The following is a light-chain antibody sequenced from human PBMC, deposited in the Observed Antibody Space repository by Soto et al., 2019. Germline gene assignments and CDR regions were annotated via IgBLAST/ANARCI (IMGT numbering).Light chain of an antibody. CDR2: EAS. Sequence: DIQMTQSPSSLSASVGDRVTITCRASHSISNYLAWYQQKPGKAPKLLIYEASTLQSGVPSSFSGSESGTEFTLTISSLQPEDFATYYCQHYKSYSGTFGQGTKVDIK. CDR1: HSISNY. V-gene: IGKV1-5*03. J-gene: IGKJ1*01. CDR3: QHYKSYSGT.